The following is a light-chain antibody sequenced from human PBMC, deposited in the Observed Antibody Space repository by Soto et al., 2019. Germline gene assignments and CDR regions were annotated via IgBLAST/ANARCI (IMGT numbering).Light chain of an antibody. CDR3: QQLNAYPRT. Sequence: IQLTQSPSSLSASVGDRVTITFRASQGVSSYLAWYQQKPGKAPKLLIYAASTLQSGVPSRFSGRGSGTDFTLTISSLQPEDFATYYCQQLNAYPRTFGQGTRLEIK. CDR2: AAS. J-gene: IGKJ5*01. CDR1: QGVSSY. V-gene: IGKV1-9*01.